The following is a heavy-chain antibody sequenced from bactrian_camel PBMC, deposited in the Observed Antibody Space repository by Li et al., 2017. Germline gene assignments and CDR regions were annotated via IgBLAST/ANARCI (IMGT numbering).Heavy chain of an antibody. D-gene: IGHD3*01. CDR2: ISSDNVT. V-gene: IGHV3S55*01. J-gene: IGHJ4*01. CDR3: AARVSRCSVDPLRRAPYGN. Sequence: HVQLVESGGGSVQAGGSLRPSCTHFGYSSSRHCMGWFRRAPGKERDRVARISSDNVTAYDDSVKGRFTIAKDAKNTLDLQMNNLKPEDTAMYYCAARVSRCSVDPLRRAPYGNWGQGTQVTVS. CDR1: GYSSSRHC.